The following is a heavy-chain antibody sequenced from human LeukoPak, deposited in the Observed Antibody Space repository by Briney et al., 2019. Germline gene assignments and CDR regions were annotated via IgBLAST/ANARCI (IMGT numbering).Heavy chain of an antibody. CDR2: ISYDGSNK. D-gene: IGHD6-19*01. CDR3: AKNQGQWLVPVDY. J-gene: IGHJ4*02. CDR1: GFSFSSYG. V-gene: IGHV3-30*18. Sequence: GGSLRLSCAASGFSFSSYGMHWVRQAPGKGLEWVAVISYDGSNKYYADSVKGRFTISRDNSKNTLYLQMNNLRAEDTALYYCAKNQGQWLVPVDYWGQGTLVTVSS.